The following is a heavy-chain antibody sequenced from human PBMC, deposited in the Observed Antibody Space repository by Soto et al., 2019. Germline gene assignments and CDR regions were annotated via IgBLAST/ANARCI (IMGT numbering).Heavy chain of an antibody. CDR1: GGSISNFY. CDR3: ARHGFGDYKYYMDP. CDR2: MYYSGTT. J-gene: IGHJ6*03. V-gene: IGHV4-59*08. Sequence: SETLSLTCTVSGGSISNFYWSWIRQPPGQGLEWIGYMYYSGTTTYNPSLMSRVTISGDTSKNQVSLKLTSVTAADTAVYFCARHGFGDYKYYMDPWGKGTTVTVSS. D-gene: IGHD2-2*03.